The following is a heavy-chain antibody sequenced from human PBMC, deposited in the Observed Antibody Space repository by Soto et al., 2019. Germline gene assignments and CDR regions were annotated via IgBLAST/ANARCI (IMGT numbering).Heavy chain of an antibody. D-gene: IGHD4-4*01. CDR2: ISYDGSNK. J-gene: IGHJ4*02. CDR1: GCTISNYA. Sequence: PLGSQRLPCAASGCTISNYAMHRVRQAPSKGLEWVAVISYDGSNKYYADSVKGRFTISRDNSKNTLYLQMNSLRAEDTAVYYCAKEGGYSRMLAYWGQGTLVTVSS. V-gene: IGHV3-30-3*01. CDR3: AKEGGYSRMLAY.